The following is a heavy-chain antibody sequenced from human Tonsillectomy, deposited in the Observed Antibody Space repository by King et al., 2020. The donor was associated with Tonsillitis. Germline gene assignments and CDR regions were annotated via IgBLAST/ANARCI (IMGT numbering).Heavy chain of an antibody. Sequence: QLVQSGAEVKKPGASVKVSCKASGYTFTSYYIHWVRQAPGQGLEWMGIINPSGGSTSYAQKFQGRVTVTRDTSSSTVYMELSSLRSEDTAVYYCASDRAIQLPFGPDHWGQGTLITVSS. J-gene: IGHJ4*02. CDR1: GYTFTSYY. CDR3: ASDRAIQLPFGPDH. CDR2: INPSGGST. V-gene: IGHV1-46*03. D-gene: IGHD5-18*01.